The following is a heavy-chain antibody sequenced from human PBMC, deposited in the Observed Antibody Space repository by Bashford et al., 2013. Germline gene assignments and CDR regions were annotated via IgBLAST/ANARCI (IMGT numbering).Heavy chain of an antibody. D-gene: IGHD3-16*01. V-gene: IGHV3-21*01. CDR3: ARDSSSLDFDY. Sequence: VRQAPGRGRGVGLIISSSSSYIYYADSVKGRFTISRDNAKNSLYLQMNSLRAEDTAVYYCARDSSSLDFDYWGQGTLVTVSS. J-gene: IGHJ4*02. CDR2: ISSSSSYI.